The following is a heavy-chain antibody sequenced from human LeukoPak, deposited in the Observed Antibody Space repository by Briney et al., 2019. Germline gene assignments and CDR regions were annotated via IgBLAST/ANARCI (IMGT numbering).Heavy chain of an antibody. V-gene: IGHV3-7*01. CDR3: ARLASGGSWFDP. CDR2: IKRDGSEE. Sequence: GGSLRLSCAASGFTVSTNYMTWVRQPPGKGLEWVANIKRDGSEENYVDSVRGRFTISTDSAKNSLYLQMNSLRAEDTAVYYCARLASGGSWFDPWGQGTLVTVSS. J-gene: IGHJ5*02. CDR1: GFTVSTNY. D-gene: IGHD3-16*01.